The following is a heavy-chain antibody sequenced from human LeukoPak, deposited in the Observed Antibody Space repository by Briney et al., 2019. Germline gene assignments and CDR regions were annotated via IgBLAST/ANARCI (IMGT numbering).Heavy chain of an antibody. CDR1: GFTFSSYA. J-gene: IGHJ4*02. D-gene: IGHD1-14*01. V-gene: IGHV3-30*04. CDR3: ARESEGVDY. CDR2: ISYDGSNK. Sequence: PGGSLRLSCAASGFTFSSYAMHWVRQAPGKGLEWVAVISYDGSNKYYADSVKGRFTISRDNSKNTLYLQMNSLRAEDTAVYYCARESEGVDYWGQGTLVTVSS.